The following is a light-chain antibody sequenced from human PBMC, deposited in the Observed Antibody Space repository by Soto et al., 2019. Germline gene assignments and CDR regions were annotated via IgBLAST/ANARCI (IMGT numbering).Light chain of an antibody. CDR1: HSVNSH. CDR2: GAS. V-gene: IGKV3-15*01. CDR3: QQYKNWPL. J-gene: IGKJ5*01. Sequence: MMMTQSPATFSVSPGERVTLSCRTSHSVNSHVAWYQQKPGQAPRLLLYGASTRATGIPVRFSGSVFGTEFTLTISSLQSEDFAVYYCQQYKNWPLFGQGTRLEIK.